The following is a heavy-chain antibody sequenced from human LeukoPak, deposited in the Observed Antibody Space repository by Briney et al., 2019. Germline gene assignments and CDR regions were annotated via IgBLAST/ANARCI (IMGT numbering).Heavy chain of an antibody. CDR3: AREGYCSGGSCYFDY. J-gene: IGHJ4*02. CDR2: INPNSGGT. V-gene: IGHV1-2*02. Sequence: ASVKVSCKASGYTFTSYDINWVRQATGQGLEWMGWINPNSGGTNYAQKFQGRVTMTRDTSISTAYMELSRLRSDDTAVYYCAREGYCSGGSCYFDYWGQGTLVTVSS. D-gene: IGHD2-15*01. CDR1: GYTFTSYD.